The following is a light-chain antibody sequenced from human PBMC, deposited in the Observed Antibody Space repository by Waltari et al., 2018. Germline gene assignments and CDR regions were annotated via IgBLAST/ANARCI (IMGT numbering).Light chain of an antibody. CDR3: QTWGTGIRV. V-gene: IGLV4-69*01. J-gene: IGLJ3*02. CDR1: SGHSNYA. CDR2: LNSDGTH. Sequence: QLVLTQSPSASASLGASVKLTCTLRSGHSNYAIPWHQQQPEKGPRYLMKLNSDGTHNKGDGIPDRFSGSSSGAERYLTISSLQSEDEADYYCQTWGTGIRVFGGGTKLTVL.